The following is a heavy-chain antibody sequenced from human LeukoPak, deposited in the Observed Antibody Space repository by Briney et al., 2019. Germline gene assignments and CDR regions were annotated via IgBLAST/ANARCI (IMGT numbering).Heavy chain of an antibody. CDR3: TTVPPLYYDSSGFLFDY. CDR1: GFTFSNAW. J-gene: IGHJ4*02. CDR2: IKSKTDGGTT. V-gene: IGHV3-15*01. D-gene: IGHD3-22*01. Sequence: PGGSLRLSCAASGFTFSNAWMSWVRQAPGKGREWVGRIKSKTDGGTTDYAAPVKGRFTISRDDSKNTLYLQMKSLKTEDTAVYYCTTVPPLYYDSSGFLFDYWGQGTLVTVSS.